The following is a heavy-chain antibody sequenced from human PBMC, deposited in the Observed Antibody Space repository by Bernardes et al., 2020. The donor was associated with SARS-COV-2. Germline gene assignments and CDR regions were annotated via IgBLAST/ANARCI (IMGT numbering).Heavy chain of an antibody. J-gene: IGHJ6*02. V-gene: IGHV4-34*01. D-gene: IGHD2-15*01. CDR1: GGSFSGYY. Sequence: SETLSLTCAVYGGSFSGYYWSWIRQPPGKGLEWIGEINHSGSTNYNPSLKSRVTISVDTSKNQFSLKLSSVTAADTAVYYCARTGISHHCSGGSCYSEGPYYYYGMDVWGQGTTVTVSS. CDR2: INHSGST. CDR3: ARTGISHHCSGGSCYSEGPYYYYGMDV.